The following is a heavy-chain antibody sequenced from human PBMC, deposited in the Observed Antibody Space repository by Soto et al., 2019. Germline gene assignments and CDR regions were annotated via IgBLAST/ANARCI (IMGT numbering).Heavy chain of an antibody. CDR2: IYKGGNT. CDR3: ASATWNYGFFDY. J-gene: IGHJ4*02. CDR1: GFTLSGNQ. V-gene: IGHV3-53*01. D-gene: IGHD3-16*01. Sequence: GGSVRLSCADSGFTLSGNQMSWIRQAPGKGLEWVSLIYKGGNTDYADSVKGRFTVSRDDSKNTLYLQMSSLRAEDTAVYYCASATWNYGFFDYWGQGTLVTVSS.